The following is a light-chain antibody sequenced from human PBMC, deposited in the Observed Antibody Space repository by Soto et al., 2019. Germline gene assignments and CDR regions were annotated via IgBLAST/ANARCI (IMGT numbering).Light chain of an antibody. V-gene: IGLV2-8*01. CDR2: EVS. Sequence: QSALTQPPSASGSPGQSVTISCTGTSSDVGGYNYVSWYQQHPGKAPKLMIYEVSKRPSGVPDRFSGSKSGNTASLTVSGLQAEDEADYYCSAYACINLWVFGGGTKLTVL. CDR1: SSDVGGYNY. J-gene: IGLJ3*02. CDR3: SAYACINLWV.